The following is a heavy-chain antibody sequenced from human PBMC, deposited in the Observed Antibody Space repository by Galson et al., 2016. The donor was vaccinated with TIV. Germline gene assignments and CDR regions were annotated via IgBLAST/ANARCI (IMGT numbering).Heavy chain of an antibody. Sequence: CAASGFIFRSFGMHWVRQAPGKGLEWVAFLRYDGSYKYYGDSVKGRFAISRDNSKNTLSLQMNSLRPEDTAVYYCAKSFGSGRLDDEFYYYGMDFWGQGTTVTVSS. CDR1: GFIFRSFG. V-gene: IGHV3-30*02. J-gene: IGHJ6*02. CDR2: LRYDGSYK. CDR3: AKSFGSGRLDDEFYYYGMDF. D-gene: IGHD3/OR15-3a*01.